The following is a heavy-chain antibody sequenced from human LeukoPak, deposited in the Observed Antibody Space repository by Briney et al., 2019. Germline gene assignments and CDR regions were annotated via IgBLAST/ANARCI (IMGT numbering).Heavy chain of an antibody. D-gene: IGHD3-10*01. CDR3: AKDSMVRGRWYFDY. V-gene: IGHV3-30*04. J-gene: IGHJ4*02. Sequence: GRSLRLSCAASGFTFSSYSIHWVRQAPGKGLEWVAVISYDGSNKYYADSVKGRFTISRDNSKNTLYLQMNSLRAEDTAVYYCAKDSMVRGRWYFDYWGQGTLVTVSS. CDR2: ISYDGSNK. CDR1: GFTFSSYS.